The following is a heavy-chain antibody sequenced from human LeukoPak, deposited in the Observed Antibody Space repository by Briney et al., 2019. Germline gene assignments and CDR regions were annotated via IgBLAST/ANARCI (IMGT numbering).Heavy chain of an antibody. V-gene: IGHV4-59*01. D-gene: IGHD6-13*01. CDR3: ARGSSWSYYFDY. J-gene: IGHJ4*02. CDR2: FHYSGST. Sequence: SETLSLTCAVSGDSLSSYYWSWIRQPPWKGLEWIGYFHYSGSTNYSPSLKSRVTISIDTSKNQFSLKVSSVTAADTAVYYCARGSSWSYYFDYWRQGTLVTVSS. CDR1: GDSLSSYY.